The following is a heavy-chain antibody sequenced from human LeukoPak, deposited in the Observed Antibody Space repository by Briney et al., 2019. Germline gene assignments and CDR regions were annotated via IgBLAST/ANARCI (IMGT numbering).Heavy chain of an antibody. D-gene: IGHD4-23*01. J-gene: IGHJ4*02. Sequence: SETLSLTCTVSGGSISSHYWSWIRQPPGKGLEWIGYIYYSGSTNYNPSLKSRVTISVDTSKNQFSLKLSSVTAADTAVYYCARVYGGNTFDYWGQGTLVTVSS. CDR3: ARVYGGNTFDY. CDR2: IYYSGST. CDR1: GGSISSHY. V-gene: IGHV4-59*08.